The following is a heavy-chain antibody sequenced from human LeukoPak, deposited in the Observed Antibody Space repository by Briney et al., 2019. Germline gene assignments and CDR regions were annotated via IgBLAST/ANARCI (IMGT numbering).Heavy chain of an antibody. Sequence: SETLSLTCTVSGGSISSTSYYWGWIRQPPGKGLVWMGSVYYRGDTYYNPSLRSRVTISLDTSKSQFSLRLSSVTAADTAVYYCAGTYYYDSSGYYYLDYWGQGTLVTVSS. J-gene: IGHJ4*02. D-gene: IGHD3-22*01. CDR3: AGTYYYDSSGYYYLDY. V-gene: IGHV4-39*07. CDR2: VYYRGDT. CDR1: GGSISSTSYY.